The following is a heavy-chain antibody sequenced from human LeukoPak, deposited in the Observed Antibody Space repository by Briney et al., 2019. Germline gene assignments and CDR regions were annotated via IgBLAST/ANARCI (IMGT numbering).Heavy chain of an antibody. Sequence: SETLSLTCAVSGYSISSGYYWGWIRQPPGKGLEWIGSIYHSGSTYYNPSLKSRVTISVDTSKNQFSLKLSSVTAADTAVYYWGRQLPWGGGDYWGQGTLVTVSS. D-gene: IGHD3-16*01. V-gene: IGHV4-38-2*01. CDR1: GYSISSGYY. J-gene: IGHJ4*02. CDR3: GRQLPWGGGDY. CDR2: IYHSGST.